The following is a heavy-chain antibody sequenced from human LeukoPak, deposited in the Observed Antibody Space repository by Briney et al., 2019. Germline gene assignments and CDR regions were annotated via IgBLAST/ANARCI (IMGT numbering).Heavy chain of an antibody. CDR1: GGSISSYY. D-gene: IGHD6-13*01. Sequence: SSETLSPTCTVSGGSISSYYWSWIRQPPGKGLEWIGYIYYSGSTNYNPSLKSRVTISVDTSKNQFSLKLNSVTAADTAVYYCARGESSPPSYYYYYMDVSREGTTVTVSS. CDR3: ARGESSPPSYYYYYMDV. CDR2: IYYSGST. V-gene: IGHV4-59*01. J-gene: IGHJ6*03.